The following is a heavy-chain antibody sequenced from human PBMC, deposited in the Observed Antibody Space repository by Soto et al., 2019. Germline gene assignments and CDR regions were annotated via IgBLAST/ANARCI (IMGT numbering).Heavy chain of an antibody. Sequence: SETLSLTCTVAGGSFSSYYWSWIRQPPGKGLEWIGHIYYSGRTNYNPSLKSRVTISGDTSKNQLSLKLSSVTAADTAVYYCARDYCYDSRGYPGAYYYGMDVWGQGTTVTVSS. D-gene: IGHD3-22*01. CDR3: ARDYCYDSRGYPGAYYYGMDV. CDR1: GGSFSSYY. CDR2: IYYSGRT. J-gene: IGHJ6*02. V-gene: IGHV4-59*01.